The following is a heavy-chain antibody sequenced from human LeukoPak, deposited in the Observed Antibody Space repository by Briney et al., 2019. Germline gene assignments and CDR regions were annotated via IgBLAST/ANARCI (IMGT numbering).Heavy chain of an antibody. V-gene: IGHV4-34*01. CDR1: GGSFSGYY. D-gene: IGHD3-22*01. Sequence: PSETLSLTCAVYGGSFSGYYWSWIRQPPGKGLERIGEINHSGSTNYNPSLKSRVTISVDTSKNQFSLKLSSVTAADTAVYYCARGVMNYDSSGYIFDYWGQGTLVTVSS. J-gene: IGHJ4*02. CDR3: ARGVMNYDSSGYIFDY. CDR2: INHSGST.